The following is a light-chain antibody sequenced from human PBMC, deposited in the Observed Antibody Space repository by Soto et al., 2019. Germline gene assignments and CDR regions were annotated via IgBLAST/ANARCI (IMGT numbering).Light chain of an antibody. J-gene: IGKJ1*01. Sequence: DILMTQSPSTLSASVGDTVAITCRASQTISSWVAWYQQKPGRAPKLLIYKASSLESGVPSRFSGSGSGTEFTLTISGLEPEDFAVYYCQQRNNWPWTFGQGTKVDIK. CDR3: QQRNNWPWT. V-gene: IGKV1-5*03. CDR2: KAS. CDR1: QTISSW.